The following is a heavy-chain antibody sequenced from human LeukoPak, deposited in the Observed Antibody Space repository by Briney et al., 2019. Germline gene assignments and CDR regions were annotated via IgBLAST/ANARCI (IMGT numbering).Heavy chain of an antibody. J-gene: IGHJ4*02. CDR1: GGSISSYY. D-gene: IGHD6-6*01. CDR2: IYYSGST. CDR3: ATTPVGYSSSYYFDY. V-gene: IGHV4-59*01. Sequence: SETLSLTCTVSGGSISSYYWSWIRQPPGKGLEWIGYIYYSGSTNYNPSLKSRVTISVDTSKNQFSLKLSSVTAADTAVYYCATTPVGYSSSYYFDYWGQGTLVTVSS.